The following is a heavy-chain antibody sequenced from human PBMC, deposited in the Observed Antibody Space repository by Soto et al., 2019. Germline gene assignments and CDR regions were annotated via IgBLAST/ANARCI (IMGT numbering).Heavy chain of an antibody. Sequence: GASVKVSCKASGGTFSSYAISWVREAPGQGLEWMGGIIPIFGTANYAQKFQGRVTITADESTSTAYMELSSLRSEDTAVYYCARSGPLSAAAGRSEYYYYGMDVWGQGTTVTVSS. J-gene: IGHJ6*02. V-gene: IGHV1-69*13. D-gene: IGHD6-13*01. CDR2: IIPIFGTA. CDR1: GGTFSSYA. CDR3: ARSGPLSAAAGRSEYYYYGMDV.